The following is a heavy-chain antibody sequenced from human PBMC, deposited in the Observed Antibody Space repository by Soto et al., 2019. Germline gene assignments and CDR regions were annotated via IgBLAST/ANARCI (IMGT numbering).Heavy chain of an antibody. Sequence: QPGGSLRLSCVGSGFTFSSYEMNWVRQAPGKGLEWVSYITSNGDTIHYTDSVKGRFTISRDNAKNSLSLQMNSLRAEDTAIYYCARGGYYFDSSGYFLSYYGLDVWGQGTTVTVSS. CDR3: ARGGYYFDSSGYFLSYYGLDV. CDR1: GFTFSSYE. J-gene: IGHJ6*02. V-gene: IGHV3-48*03. D-gene: IGHD3-22*01. CDR2: ITSNGDTI.